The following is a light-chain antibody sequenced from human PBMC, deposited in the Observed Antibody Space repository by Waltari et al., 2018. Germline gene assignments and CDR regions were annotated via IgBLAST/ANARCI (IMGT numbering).Light chain of an antibody. CDR3: QQYGILPWT. J-gene: IGKJ1*01. CDR1: QRISTTS. CDR2: GTS. Sequence: EVVLTQSPGTLSLSAAERATLSCRASQRISTTSLAWYQHKPGQAPTLLVYGTSSRATGIPDRFSGSGSATHFTLTISRLEPEDFAVYYCQQYGILPWTFGQGTKVEVK. V-gene: IGKV3-20*01.